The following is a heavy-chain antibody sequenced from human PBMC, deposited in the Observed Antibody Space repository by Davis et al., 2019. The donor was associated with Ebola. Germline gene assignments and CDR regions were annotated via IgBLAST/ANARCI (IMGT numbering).Heavy chain of an antibody. D-gene: IGHD3-22*01. V-gene: IGHV3-33*08. Sequence: GGSLRLSCAASGFTFNSYGMHWVRQAPGAGPEWIAVIWSDQRKLYGDSVRGRFTISRDNPENTVYLQLDNLSVGDTAVYYCARDSGPGGYNGGYFEFWGRGTLVSVSS. J-gene: IGHJ2*01. CDR1: GFTFNSYG. CDR3: ARDSGPGGYNGGYFEF. CDR2: IWSDQRK.